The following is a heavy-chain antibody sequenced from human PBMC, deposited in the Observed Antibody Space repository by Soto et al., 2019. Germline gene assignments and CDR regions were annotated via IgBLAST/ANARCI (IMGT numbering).Heavy chain of an antibody. CDR2: ISFDGAIE. CDR3: AKVRGGATFDYFDY. Sequence: QVQLVESGGGVVQPGRSLRLSCAASGFTFSSYAIHWVRQAPGKGLEWLAVISFDGAIEYYANSVEGRFTISRDNSKNTQSLEMSSLTGADTAVYYCAKVRGGATFDYFDYWGQGTLVTVSS. J-gene: IGHJ4*02. CDR1: GFTFSSYA. D-gene: IGHD3-16*01. V-gene: IGHV3-30*18.